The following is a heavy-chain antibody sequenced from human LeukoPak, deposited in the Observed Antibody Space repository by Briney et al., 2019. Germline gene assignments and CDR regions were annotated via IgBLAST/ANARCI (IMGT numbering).Heavy chain of an antibody. J-gene: IGHJ4*02. Sequence: SETLSLTCTVSGGSISSGGYYWSWIRQHPGKGLEWIGYIYYSGSTYYNPSLKSRVTISVDTSKNQFSLKLSSVTAADTAVYYCARGYDSSGPLFDYWGQGTLVTVSS. CDR2: IYYSGST. CDR1: GGSISSGGYY. CDR3: ARGYDSSGPLFDY. D-gene: IGHD3-22*01. V-gene: IGHV4-31*03.